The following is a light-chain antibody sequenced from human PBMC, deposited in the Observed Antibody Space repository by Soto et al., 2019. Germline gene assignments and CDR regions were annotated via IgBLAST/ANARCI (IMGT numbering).Light chain of an antibody. J-gene: IGLJ2*01. CDR2: EVS. V-gene: IGLV2-8*01. CDR1: SSDVGGYNS. Sequence: QSALTQPPSASGSPGQTVTISCTGTSSDVGGYNSVSWCQQYPGKAPKLMIYEVSKRPSGVPDRFSGYKSGNTASLTVSGLQAEDEADYYCSSYAGSNKGVVFGGGTKLTVL. CDR3: SSYAGSNKGVV.